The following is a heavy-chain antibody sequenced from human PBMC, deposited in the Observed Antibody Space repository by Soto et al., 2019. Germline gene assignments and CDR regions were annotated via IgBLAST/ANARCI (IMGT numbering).Heavy chain of an antibody. D-gene: IGHD1-26*01. CDR1: GFTFSSYA. CDR2: ISYDGSNK. J-gene: IGHJ4*02. CDR3: ARPLDSGSALFDY. Sequence: QVQLVESGGGVVQPGRSLRLSCAASGFTFSSYAMHWVRQAPGKGLEWVAVISYDGSNKYYADSVKGRFTISRDNSKNTLYLQMNSLRAEDTAVYYCARPLDSGSALFDYWGQGTLVTVSS. V-gene: IGHV3-30-3*01.